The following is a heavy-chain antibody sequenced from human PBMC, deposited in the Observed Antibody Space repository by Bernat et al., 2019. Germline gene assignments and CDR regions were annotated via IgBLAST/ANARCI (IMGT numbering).Heavy chain of an antibody. V-gene: IGHV3-23*01. D-gene: IGHD3-10*01. J-gene: IGHJ4*02. Sequence: EVQLLESGGGLVQPGGSLRLSCAASGFTFSSYAMSWVRQAPGKGLEWVSAISGSGGSTYYADSVKGRFTISRDNSKNTLYLQMNSLRAEDTAVYYCAKDDRLVRRGVIILYYFDYWGQGTLVTVSS. CDR2: ISGSGGST. CDR1: GFTFSSYA. CDR3: AKDDRLVRRGVIILYYFDY.